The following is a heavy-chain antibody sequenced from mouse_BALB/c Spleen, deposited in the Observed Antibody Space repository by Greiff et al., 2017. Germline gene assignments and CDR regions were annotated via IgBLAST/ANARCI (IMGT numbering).Heavy chain of an antibody. CDR2: ISSGGST. Sequence: EVKLMESGGGLVKPGGSLKLSCAASGFTFSSYAMSWVRQTPEKRLEWVASISSGGSTYYPDSVKGRFTISRDNARNILYLQMSSLRSEDTAMYYCAREVDGYYGYFDYWGQGTTLTVSS. D-gene: IGHD2-3*01. V-gene: IGHV5-6-5*01. J-gene: IGHJ2*01. CDR3: AREVDGYYGYFDY. CDR1: GFTFSSYA.